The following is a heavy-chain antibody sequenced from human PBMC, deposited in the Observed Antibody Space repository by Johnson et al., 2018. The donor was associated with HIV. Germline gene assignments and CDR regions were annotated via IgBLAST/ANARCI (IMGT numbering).Heavy chain of an antibody. CDR3: ARVGAAGVDAFDI. D-gene: IGHD6-25*01. J-gene: IGHJ3*02. CDR1: GFTFSSYG. Sequence: QVQLVESGGGVVQPGRSLRLSCAASGFTFSSYGMHWVRQAPGKGLEWVAVISYDGSNKYYADSVKGRFTISRDNSKNTLYLQMNSLRAEDTAVYYCARVGAAGVDAFDIWGQGTMVTVSS. CDR2: ISYDGSNK. V-gene: IGHV3-30*03.